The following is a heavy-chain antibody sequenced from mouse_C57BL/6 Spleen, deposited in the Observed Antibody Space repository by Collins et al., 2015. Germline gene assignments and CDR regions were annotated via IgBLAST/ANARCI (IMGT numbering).Heavy chain of an antibody. CDR3: ARLVYSPGVYWYFDA. J-gene: IGHJ1*03. Sequence: QVQLQQPGAELVRPGSSVKLSCKASGYTFTSYWMHWVKQRPIQGLEWIGNIDPSDSETHYNQKFKDKATLTVDKSSSTAYMQLSSLTSEDSAVYYCARLVYSPGVYWYFDAWGTGTTVTVSS. CDR2: IDPSDSET. V-gene: IGHV1-52*01. D-gene: IGHD2-12*01. CDR1: GYTFTSYW.